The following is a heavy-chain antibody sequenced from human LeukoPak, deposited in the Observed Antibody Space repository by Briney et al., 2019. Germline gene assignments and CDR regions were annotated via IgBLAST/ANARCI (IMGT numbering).Heavy chain of an antibody. V-gene: IGHV4-34*01. D-gene: IGHD3-22*01. J-gene: IGHJ4*02. CDR1: GGSFSGYY. Sequence: SETLSLTYAVYGGSFSGYYWSWIRQPPGKGLEWIGEINHSGSTNYNPSLKSRVTISVDTSKNQFSLKLSSVTAADTAVYYCARAGNYYDSSGYRPFDYWGQGTLVTVSS. CDR3: ARAGNYYDSSGYRPFDY. CDR2: INHSGST.